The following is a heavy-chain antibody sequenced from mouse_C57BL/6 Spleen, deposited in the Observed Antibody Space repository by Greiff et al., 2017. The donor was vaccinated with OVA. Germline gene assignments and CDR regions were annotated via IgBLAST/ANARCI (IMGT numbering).Heavy chain of an antibody. CDR2: IYPSDSET. J-gene: IGHJ1*03. CDR1: GYTFTSYW. V-gene: IGHV1-61*01. CDR3: ARSITTVVADWYFDV. Sequence: VQLQQPGAELVRPGSSVKLSCKASGYTFTSYWMDWVKQRPGQGLEWIGNIYPSDSETHYNQQFKDKATLTVDKSSSTAYMQLSSLTSEDSAVYYCARSITTVVADWYFDVWGTGTTVTVSS. D-gene: IGHD1-1*01.